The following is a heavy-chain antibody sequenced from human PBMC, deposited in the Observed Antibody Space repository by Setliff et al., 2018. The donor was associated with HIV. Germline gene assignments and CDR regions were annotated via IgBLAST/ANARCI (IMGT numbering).Heavy chain of an antibody. V-gene: IGHV4-59*08. Sequence: SETLSLTCAVYGGSFSGYYWSWIRQSPGKGLDWIGYMYYSGRTNYNPSLKSRVTISVDTSKNQFSLKLTSVTAADTAVYYCARASKLVDWGQGTLVTVSS. J-gene: IGHJ4*02. CDR3: ARASKLVD. CDR1: GGSFSGYY. D-gene: IGHD3-10*01. CDR2: MYYSGRT.